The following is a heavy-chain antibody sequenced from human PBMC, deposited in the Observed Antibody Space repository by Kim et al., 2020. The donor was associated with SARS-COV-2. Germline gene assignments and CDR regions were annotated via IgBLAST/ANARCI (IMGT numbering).Heavy chain of an antibody. J-gene: IGHJ4*02. D-gene: IGHD6-13*01. Sequence: NSDPALKSRVTISVDTSKNQFSLKLSSVTAADTAVYYCAGEAAATGTFSYWGQGTLVTVSS. V-gene: IGHV4-59*01. CDR3: AGEAAATGTFSY.